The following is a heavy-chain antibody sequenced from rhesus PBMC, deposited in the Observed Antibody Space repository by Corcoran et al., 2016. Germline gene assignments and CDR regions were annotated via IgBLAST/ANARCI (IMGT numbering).Heavy chain of an antibody. CDR1: GFTFNNYT. J-gene: IGHJ4*01. V-gene: IGHV3-103*01. Sequence: EVQLVASGGGLAKPGGSLRLSCAASGFTFNNYTMHWVRQAPGKGLECVSAISSGGSTYYADSVKGRFTISRDNSKNTLSLQMNSLRAEDTAVYYCTKDLESSYYGDYWGQGVLVTVSS. D-gene: IGHD3-16*01. CDR3: TKDLESSYYGDY. CDR2: ISSGGST.